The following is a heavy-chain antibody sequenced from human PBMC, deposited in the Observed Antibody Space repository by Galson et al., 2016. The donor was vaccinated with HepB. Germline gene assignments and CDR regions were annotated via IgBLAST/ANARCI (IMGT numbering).Heavy chain of an antibody. CDR2: IMPIFGTE. CDR3: AREVTNSYGMDV. Sequence: SVKVSCKASGGTFSNSAFSWVRQAPGQGLEWMGAIMPIFGTENNAQRFQGRLTLTAVESTSTIYMELSGLGSEDTAVYYCAREVTNSYGMDVWGQGTAVTVSS. D-gene: IGHD2-21*02. V-gene: IGHV1-69*13. J-gene: IGHJ6*02. CDR1: GGTFSNSA.